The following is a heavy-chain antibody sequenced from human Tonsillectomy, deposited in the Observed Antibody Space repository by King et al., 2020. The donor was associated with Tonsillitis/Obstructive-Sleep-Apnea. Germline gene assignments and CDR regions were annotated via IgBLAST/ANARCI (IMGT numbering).Heavy chain of an antibody. J-gene: IGHJ2*01. D-gene: IGHD2-2*01. CDR3: AGAVVPAAPWTYWYFDL. CDR1: GFTFSDYY. V-gene: IGHV3-11*05. Sequence: VQLVESGGGLVKPGGSLRLSCAASGFTFSDYYMSLIRQAPGKGLEWGSYSSSSSSYTNYADSVKGRFTSSRDNAKHQLYLQMNSLRAEDTAVYYCAGAVVPAAPWTYWYFDLWGRGTLVTVSS. CDR2: SSSSSSYT.